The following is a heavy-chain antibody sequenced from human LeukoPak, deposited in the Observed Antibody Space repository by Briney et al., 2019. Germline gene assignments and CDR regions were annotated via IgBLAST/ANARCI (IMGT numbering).Heavy chain of an antibody. D-gene: IGHD3-3*01. J-gene: IGHJ4*02. V-gene: IGHV4-59*01. CDR1: GGSISSYY. Sequence: SETLSLTCAVSGGSISSYYWSWIRQPPGKGLEWIGYIYYSGSTNYNPSLKSRVTISVDTSKNQFSLKLSSVTAADTAVYYCARGSYDFWSGYFAYWGQGTLVTVSS. CDR3: ARGSYDFWSGYFAY. CDR2: IYYSGST.